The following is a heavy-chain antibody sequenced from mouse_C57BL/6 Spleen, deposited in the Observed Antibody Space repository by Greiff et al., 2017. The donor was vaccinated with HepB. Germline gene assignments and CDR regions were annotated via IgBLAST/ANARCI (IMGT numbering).Heavy chain of an antibody. D-gene: IGHD2-4*01. J-gene: IGHJ4*01. CDR2: IYPGSGST. CDR1: GYTFTSYW. Sequence: QVQLQQPGAELVKPGASVKMSCEASGYTFTSYWITWVKQRPGQGLEWIGDIYPGSGSTNYNEKFKSKATLTVDTSSSTAYMQLSSLTSEDSAVYYCARRSYDYLYAMDYWGQGTSVTVSS. V-gene: IGHV1-55*01. CDR3: ARRSYDYLYAMDY.